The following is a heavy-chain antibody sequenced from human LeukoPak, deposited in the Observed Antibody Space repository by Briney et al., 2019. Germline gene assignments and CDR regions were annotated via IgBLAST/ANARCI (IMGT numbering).Heavy chain of an antibody. CDR3: ARSMSWFDP. J-gene: IGHJ5*02. CDR1: GGSISSYY. Sequence: PSQTLSLTCTVSGGSISSYYWSWIRQPPGKGLEWIGYIYYSGSTNYNPSLKSRVTISVDTSKNQFSLKLSSVTAADTAVYYCARSMSWFDPWGQGTLVTVSS. CDR2: IYYSGST. V-gene: IGHV4-59*01.